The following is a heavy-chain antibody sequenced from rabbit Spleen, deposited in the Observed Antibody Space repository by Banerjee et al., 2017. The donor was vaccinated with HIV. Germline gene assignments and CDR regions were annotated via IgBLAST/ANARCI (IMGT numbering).Heavy chain of an antibody. CDR2: IYAGISTNT. J-gene: IGHJ4*01. CDR3: ARDLAGIIGWNFNL. D-gene: IGHD4-1*01. V-gene: IGHV1S45*01. Sequence: QQQLVESGGGLVKPGASLTLTCTASGFSFSIDYFPCWVRQAPGKGLEWIACIYAGISTNTYYANWAKGRFTISKTSSTTVTLQMTSLTAADTATYFCARDLAGIIGWNFNLWGPGTLVTVS. CDR1: GFSFSIDYF.